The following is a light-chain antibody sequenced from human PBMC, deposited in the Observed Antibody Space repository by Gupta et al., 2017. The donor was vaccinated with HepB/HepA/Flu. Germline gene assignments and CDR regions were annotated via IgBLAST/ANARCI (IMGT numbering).Light chain of an antibody. Sequence: AIRMTQSPSSFSASTGDRVTITCRASQGISSYLAWYQQKPGKAPKLLIYAASTLQSGVPSRFSGSGSGTDFTLTISCLQSEDFATYYCLQYDSYAATFGGGTKVEIK. J-gene: IGKJ4*01. CDR2: AAS. V-gene: IGKV1-8*01. CDR1: QGISSY. CDR3: LQYDSYAAT.